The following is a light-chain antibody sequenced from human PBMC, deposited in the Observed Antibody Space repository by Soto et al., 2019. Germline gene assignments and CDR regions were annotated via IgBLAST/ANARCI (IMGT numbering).Light chain of an antibody. CDR1: SGDVGGYNY. J-gene: IGLJ1*01. V-gene: IGLV2-8*01. CDR2: EVN. Sequence: QSVLTQPPSASGSPGQSVAISCTGTSGDVGGYNYVSWYQQHPGKAPKLMIYEVNKRPSGVPDRFSGSKSGNTASLTVSGLQAEDEADYYCSSYAGSSNVFGTGTKATVL. CDR3: SSYAGSSNV.